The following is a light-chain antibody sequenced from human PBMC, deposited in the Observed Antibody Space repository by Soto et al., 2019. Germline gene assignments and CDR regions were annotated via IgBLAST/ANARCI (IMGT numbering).Light chain of an antibody. V-gene: IGKV3-15*01. CDR2: GAS. CDR3: QQYGSSSWT. CDR1: QSVSSD. J-gene: IGKJ1*01. Sequence: DIQMTQSPATLSVSVGERVTISCRASQSVSSDLDWYQQKPGKAPRLLIYGASTRATGIPARFSGSGSGTEFTLTISSLQSEDFAVYYCQQYGSSSWTFGQGTQVDIK.